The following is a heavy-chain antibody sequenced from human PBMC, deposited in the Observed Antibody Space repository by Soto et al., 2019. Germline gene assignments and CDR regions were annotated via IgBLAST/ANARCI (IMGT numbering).Heavy chain of an antibody. V-gene: IGHV3-23*01. J-gene: IGHJ4*02. D-gene: IGHD1-20*01. CDR3: ARSEMTYNRND. CDR1: GFTFRGDA. CDR2: ISGSGEMT. Sequence: EVQLLESGGDLVQPGGSLRLSCAASGFTFRGDAMSWVRQAPGKGLEWVSSISGSGEMTHYADSVKGRFTISRDNAKNTLYLQMESLRAEDTALYYCARSEMTYNRNDWGQGALVTVSS.